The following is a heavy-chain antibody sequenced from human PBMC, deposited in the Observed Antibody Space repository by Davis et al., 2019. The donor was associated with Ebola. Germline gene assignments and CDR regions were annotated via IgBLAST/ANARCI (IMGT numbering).Heavy chain of an antibody. CDR1: GFTFSSYG. J-gene: IGHJ4*02. Sequence: GESLKISCAASGFTFSSYGMHWVRQAPGKGLEWVAVIWYDGSNKYYADSVKGRFTISRDNSKNTLYLQMNSLRAEDTAVYYCARARLDVSCFDYWGQGTLVTVSS. D-gene: IGHD5/OR15-5a*01. CDR2: IWYDGSNK. V-gene: IGHV3-33*01. CDR3: ARARLDVSCFDY.